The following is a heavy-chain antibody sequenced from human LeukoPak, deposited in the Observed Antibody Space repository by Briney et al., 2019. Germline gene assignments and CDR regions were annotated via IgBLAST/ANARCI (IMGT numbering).Heavy chain of an antibody. CDR1: GFTFSSYS. CDR2: ISSSSSYI. J-gene: IGHJ4*02. D-gene: IGHD1-26*01. Sequence: PGGSLRLSCAASGFTFSSYSMNWVRQAPGKGLEWVSSISSSSSYIYYADSVKGRFTISRDNAKNSLYLQMNSLRAEDTAVYYCARPIVGYGGFDYWGQGTLVTVSS. CDR3: ARPIVGYGGFDY. V-gene: IGHV3-21*01.